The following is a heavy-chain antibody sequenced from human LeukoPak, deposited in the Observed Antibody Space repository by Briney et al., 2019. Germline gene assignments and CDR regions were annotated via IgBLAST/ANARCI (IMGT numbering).Heavy chain of an antibody. J-gene: IGHJ4*02. Sequence: GGSLRLSCAASGFTFSSYAMSWVRQAPGKGLEWVSAISGSGGSTYYADSVKGRFTISRDNSKNTLYLQMNSLRAEDTAVYYCARDSISFAAAAGSDYWGQGTLVTVSS. CDR3: ARDSISFAAAAGSDY. V-gene: IGHV3-23*01. CDR2: ISGSGGST. CDR1: GFTFSSYA. D-gene: IGHD6-13*01.